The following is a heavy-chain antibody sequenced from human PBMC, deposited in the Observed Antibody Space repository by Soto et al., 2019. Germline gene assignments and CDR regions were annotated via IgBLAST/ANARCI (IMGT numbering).Heavy chain of an antibody. D-gene: IGHD3-9*01. CDR2: IYYSGST. CDR3: GRHLRVRYFDWFDP. J-gene: IGHJ5*02. V-gene: IGHV4-59*08. CDR1: GGSISSYY. Sequence: SETLSLTCTVSGGSISSYYWSWIRQPPGKGLEWIGYIYYSGSTNYNPSLKSRVTISVDTSKNQFSLKLSSVTAADTAVYYCGRHLRVRYFDWFDPWGQGTLVTVSS.